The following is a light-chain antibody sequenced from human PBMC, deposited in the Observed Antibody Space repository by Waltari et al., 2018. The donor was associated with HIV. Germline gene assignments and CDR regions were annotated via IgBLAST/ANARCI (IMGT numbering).Light chain of an antibody. CDR2: LGS. V-gene: IGKV2-28*01. J-gene: IGKJ2*01. Sequence: DIVVIQSPVSLPVTPGEPASISCRSSPSLLQSNGHNYVDWYLQKPGQSPQLLIYLGSNRASGVPDRFSGSGSGTDFTLKMSIVEAEDVGVYFCMQALQTPYTFGQWTNLEMK. CDR1: PSLLQSNGHNY. CDR3: MQALQTPYT.